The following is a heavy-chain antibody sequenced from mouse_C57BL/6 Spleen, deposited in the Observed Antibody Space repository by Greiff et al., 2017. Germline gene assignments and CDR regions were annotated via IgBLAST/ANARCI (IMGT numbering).Heavy chain of an antibody. CDR2: ISSGSSTI. V-gene: IGHV5-17*01. J-gene: IGHJ2*01. Sequence: EVKVVESGGGLVKPGGSLKLSCAASGFTFSDYGMHWVRQAPEKGLEWVAYISSGSSTIYYADTVKGRFTISRDNAKNTLFLQMTSLRSEDTAMYYCARGRVYFDYWGQGTTLTVSS. CDR1: GFTFSDYG. CDR3: ARGRVYFDY.